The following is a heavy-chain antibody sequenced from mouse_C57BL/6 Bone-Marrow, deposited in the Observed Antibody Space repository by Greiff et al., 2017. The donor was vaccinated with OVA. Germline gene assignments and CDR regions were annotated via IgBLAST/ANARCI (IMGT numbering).Heavy chain of an antibody. Sequence: VQLQQSGAELVRPGASVTLSCKASGYTFTDYEMHWVKQTPVHGLEWIGAIDPETGGTAYNQKFKGKAILTADKSSSTAYMELRSLTSEDSAVYYCTRPGTDAMDYWGQGTSVTVSS. CDR1: GYTFTDYE. V-gene: IGHV1-15*01. CDR2: IDPETGGT. J-gene: IGHJ4*01. CDR3: TRPGTDAMDY. D-gene: IGHD3-3*01.